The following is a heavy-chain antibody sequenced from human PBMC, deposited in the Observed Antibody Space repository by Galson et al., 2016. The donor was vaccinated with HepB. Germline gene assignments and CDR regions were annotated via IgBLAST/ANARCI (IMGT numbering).Heavy chain of an antibody. V-gene: IGHV4-31*03. CDR3: ARGNLWGSYRSTPISTLDY. J-gene: IGHJ4*02. D-gene: IGHD3-16*02. Sequence: TLSLTCTVSGGSINSGGYHWSWLRQQPGKGLEWIGYISYSGSSYHNPSLKSRVSISVGSSKNQFSLKLSSVTAADTAVYYCARGNLWGSYRSTPISTLDYWGRGALVTVSS. CDR2: ISYSGSS. CDR1: GGSINSGGYH.